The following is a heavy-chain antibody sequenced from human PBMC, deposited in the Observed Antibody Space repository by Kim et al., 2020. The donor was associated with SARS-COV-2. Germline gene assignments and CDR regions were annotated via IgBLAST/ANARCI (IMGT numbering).Heavy chain of an antibody. CDR2: TYNSGSTNY. D-gene: IGHD3-10*01. CDR3: ARGALAGSGSYYNVILFDY. CDR1: GGSVSSGSYY. Sequence: SETLSLTCTVSGGSVSSGSYYWSWIRQPPGKGLEWIGYTYNSGSTNYNYNPSLKSRVTISVDMSKNQFSLKLSSVTAADTAVYYCARGALAGSGSYYNVILFDYWGQGTLVTVSS. V-gene: IGHV4-61*01. J-gene: IGHJ4*02.